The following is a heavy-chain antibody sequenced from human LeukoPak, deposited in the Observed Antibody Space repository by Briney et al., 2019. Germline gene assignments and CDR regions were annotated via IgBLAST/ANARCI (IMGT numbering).Heavy chain of an antibody. J-gene: IGHJ4*02. CDR1: GYTFTAYY. Sequence: ASVKVSCKASGYTFTAYYMHWVRQAPGQGLEWMGWINPNSGGTNYAQKFQGRVTMTRDTSISTAYMELSRLRSDDTAVYYCARGPHWDPHFDYWGQGTLVTVSS. CDR2: INPNSGGT. CDR3: ARGPHWDPHFDY. V-gene: IGHV1-2*02. D-gene: IGHD7-27*01.